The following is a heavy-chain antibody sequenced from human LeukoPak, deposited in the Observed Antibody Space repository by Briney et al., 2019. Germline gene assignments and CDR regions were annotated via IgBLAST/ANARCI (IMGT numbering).Heavy chain of an antibody. CDR2: ISSSGGST. Sequence: GGSLRLSCAASGFTFSRYAVTWVRQTPGKGLEWVSAISSSGGSTYYADSVKGRFTISRDNSKNTLYLQMNSLRAEDTAVYYCAHPTEYSSSWYGNWFDPWGQGTLVTVSS. V-gene: IGHV3-23*01. CDR3: AHPTEYSSSWYGNWFDP. D-gene: IGHD6-13*01. J-gene: IGHJ5*02. CDR1: GFTFSRYA.